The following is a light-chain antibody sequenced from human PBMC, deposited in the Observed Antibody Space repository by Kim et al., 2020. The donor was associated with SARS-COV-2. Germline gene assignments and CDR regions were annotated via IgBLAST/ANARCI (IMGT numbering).Light chain of an antibody. Sequence: QSLPSSCTGTSSDVGGYNYVSWYQQHPGKAPKLMIYDVSNRPSGVSNRFSGSKSGNTASLTISGLQAEDEADYYCSSYTSSSTPYVFGTGTKVTVL. CDR3: SSYTSSSTPYV. CDR1: SSDVGGYNY. V-gene: IGLV2-14*03. CDR2: DVS. J-gene: IGLJ1*01.